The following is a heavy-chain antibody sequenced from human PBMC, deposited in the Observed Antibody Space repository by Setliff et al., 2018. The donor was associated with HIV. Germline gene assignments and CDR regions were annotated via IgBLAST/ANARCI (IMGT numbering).Heavy chain of an antibody. CDR1: GGSFSGYY. CDR2: VSYSGNI. CDR3: ARGDYYDSSGYEGLDS. D-gene: IGHD3-22*01. Sequence: SETLSLTCAVYGGSFSGYYWSWIRQSPGKGLEWIGEVSYSGNINYNPSLKSRLNISVDKSKNQFSLKVSSVTAADTAVYYCARGDYYDSSGYEGLDSWGQGTLVTV. J-gene: IGHJ5*01. V-gene: IGHV4-34*01.